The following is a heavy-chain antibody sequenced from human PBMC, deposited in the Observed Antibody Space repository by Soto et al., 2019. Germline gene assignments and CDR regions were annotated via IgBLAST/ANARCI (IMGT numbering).Heavy chain of an antibody. V-gene: IGHV1-18*01. J-gene: IGHJ6*02. CDR1: GYTFTSYG. D-gene: IGHD2-15*01. Sequence: ASVKVSCKASGYTFTSYGISWVRQAPGQGLEWMGWISAYNGNTNYAQKLQGRVTMTTDTSTSTAYMELRSLRSDDTAVYYCARDIIFCSGGSCFDIPYYYYYGMDVWGQGTTVTVSS. CDR2: ISAYNGNT. CDR3: ARDIIFCSGGSCFDIPYYYYYGMDV.